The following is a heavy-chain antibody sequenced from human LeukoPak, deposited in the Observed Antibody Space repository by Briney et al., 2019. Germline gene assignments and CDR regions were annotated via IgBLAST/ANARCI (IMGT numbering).Heavy chain of an antibody. CDR2: IIPIFGTA. CDR1: GYTFSRYG. J-gene: IGHJ5*02. V-gene: IGHV1-69*13. Sequence: ASVKVSCKASGYTFSRYGFSWVRQAPGQGLEWMGGIIPIFGTANYAQKFQGRVTITADESTSTAYMELSSLRSEDTAVYYCARDQGHQSYSPWGQGTLVTVSS. CDR3: ARDQGHQSYSP. D-gene: IGHD2/OR15-2a*01.